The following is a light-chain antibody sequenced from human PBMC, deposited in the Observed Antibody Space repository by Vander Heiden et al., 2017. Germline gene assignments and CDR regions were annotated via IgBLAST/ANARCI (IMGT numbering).Light chain of an antibody. V-gene: IGKV3-11*01. CDR3: QQRSNWT. Sequence: EIVLTQSPATLSLSPGERATLSGRASQSVSSYLAWYQQKPGQAPRLLIYDASNRATGIPARFSGSGSGTDFTLTSSSLEPEDFAVYYCQQRSNWTFGQGTKVEIK. CDR1: QSVSSY. J-gene: IGKJ1*01. CDR2: DAS.